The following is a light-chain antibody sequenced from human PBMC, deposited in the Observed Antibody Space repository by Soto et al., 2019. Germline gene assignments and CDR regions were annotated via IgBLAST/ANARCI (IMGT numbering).Light chain of an antibody. CDR1: QNINN. CDR3: QQYNNLPLT. V-gene: IGKV3-15*01. CDR2: GAS. Sequence: EIVMTQSPATLSVSPGERATLSCRASQNINNLAWFQQSPGQTPRLLIYGASTRATGIPARFSGSGSGTEFTLTISSLQSEDFAVYYCQQYNNLPLTFGGGTKVDIK. J-gene: IGKJ4*01.